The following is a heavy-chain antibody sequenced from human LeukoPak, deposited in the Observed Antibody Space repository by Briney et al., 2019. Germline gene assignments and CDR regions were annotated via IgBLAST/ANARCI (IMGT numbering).Heavy chain of an antibody. CDR3: VKDRGRSVAVAADY. D-gene: IGHD6-19*01. Sequence: GGSLRLSCVASGFTFNYAMTWVRQAPGRGLEWVSSISGSGGAKYYANSVKGRFTISRDNSRNTLFLQMNSLRAEDTALYYCVKDRGRSVAVAADYWGQGTLVTVSS. CDR1: GFTFNYA. J-gene: IGHJ4*02. V-gene: IGHV3-23*01. CDR2: ISGSGGAK.